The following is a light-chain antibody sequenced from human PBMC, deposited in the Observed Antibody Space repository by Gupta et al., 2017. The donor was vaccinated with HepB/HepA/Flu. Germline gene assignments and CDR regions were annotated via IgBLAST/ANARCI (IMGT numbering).Light chain of an antibody. CDR1: SSNIGSST. CDR2: SKN. J-gene: IGLJ1*01. V-gene: IGLV1-44*01. Sequence: SVLTQLPSASGTPGQRVTLSCSGSSSNIGSSTVNWYQQIPGTDPKLLSYSKNRRPSGVPDRISGSKSGSSASLAISGLQSEDEADYYCAAWDDSLNGYVFGTGTKVTVL. CDR3: AAWDDSLNGYV.